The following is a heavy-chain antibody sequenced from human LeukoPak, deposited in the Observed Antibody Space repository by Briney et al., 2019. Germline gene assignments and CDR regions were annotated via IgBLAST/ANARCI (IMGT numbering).Heavy chain of an antibody. V-gene: IGHV3-23*01. CDR1: GFTFSSYA. D-gene: IGHD6-13*01. CDR3: ARDPEGYSRDYYFDY. Sequence: GGSLRLSCAASGFTFSSYAMSWVRQAPGKGLEWVSAISGSGGSTYYADSVKGRFTISRDNSKNSLYLQMNSLRAEDTAVYYCARDPEGYSRDYYFDYWGQGTLVTVSS. CDR2: ISGSGGST. J-gene: IGHJ4*02.